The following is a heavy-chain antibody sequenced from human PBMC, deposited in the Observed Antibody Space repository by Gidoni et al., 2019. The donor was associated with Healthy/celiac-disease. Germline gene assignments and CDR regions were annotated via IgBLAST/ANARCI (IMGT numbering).Heavy chain of an antibody. D-gene: IGHD3-10*01. CDR2: ITPSGGSR. V-gene: IGHV1-46*03. Sequence: HVQLVQSGSEVQKPGASVKVSCKASGYTCTSYYMHWVRQAPGRELVRMGIITPSGGSRSYEQKFQGRVNMTRDTSTSTVYMELSSLRSEDTAVYYCARWGAIWFGDPGLDYWGQGTLVTVSS. J-gene: IGHJ4*02. CDR3: ARWGAIWFGDPGLDY. CDR1: GYTCTSYY.